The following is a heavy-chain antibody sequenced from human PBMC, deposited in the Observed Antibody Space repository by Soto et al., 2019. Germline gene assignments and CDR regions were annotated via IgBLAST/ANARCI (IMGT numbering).Heavy chain of an antibody. CDR1: GGSVSSGRNY. Sequence: SETLSLTCTVSGGSVSSGRNYWNWIRQPPGKELEWIGYMYYSGSTNYNPSLKSRVTISVDTSKNQFSLKLTSVTAADTAVYYCARGSHCGGDCYSGYYYFYGMDVWGQGTTVTVSS. D-gene: IGHD2-21*02. CDR2: MYYSGST. V-gene: IGHV4-61*01. CDR3: ARGSHCGGDCYSGYYYFYGMDV. J-gene: IGHJ6*02.